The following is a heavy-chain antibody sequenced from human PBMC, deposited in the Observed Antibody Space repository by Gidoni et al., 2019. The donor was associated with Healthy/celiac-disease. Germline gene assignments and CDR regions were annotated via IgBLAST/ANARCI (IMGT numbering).Heavy chain of an antibody. J-gene: IGHJ3*02. CDR1: GDTITGDY. D-gene: IGHD3-16*01. CDR3: ARDLGVPPVSSEGGFDI. V-gene: IGHV1-2*04. Sequence: QVQLVQYGAEVKKPGASVKVYCKASGDTITGDYMHWVRQAPGQGLEWMGWINPNRGGTHYAQQFQGWVTMTRYTSISTAYMELSRLRSDDTAVYYCARDLGVPPVSSEGGFDIWGQGTMVTVSS. CDR2: INPNRGGT.